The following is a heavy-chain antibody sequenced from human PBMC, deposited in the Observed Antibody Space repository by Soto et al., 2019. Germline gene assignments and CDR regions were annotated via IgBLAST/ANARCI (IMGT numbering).Heavy chain of an antibody. J-gene: IGHJ4*02. CDR3: ASGNSSGWYDTWDY. D-gene: IGHD6-19*01. CDR1: GYTFTTYA. CDR2: INAGNGNT. Sequence: ASVKVSSTASGYTFTTYAMHWVRQAPGQRLEWMGWINAGNGNTKYSQKFQGRFTITRETSASKAYMELSSLRSEDTAVYYCASGNSSGWYDTWDYWGQGTMVTVSS. V-gene: IGHV1-3*01.